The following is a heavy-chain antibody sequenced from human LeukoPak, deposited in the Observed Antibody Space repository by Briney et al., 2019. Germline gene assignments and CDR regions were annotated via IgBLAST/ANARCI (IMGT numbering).Heavy chain of an antibody. J-gene: IGHJ4*02. CDR3: AKRGVVIRVILVGFHKEAYYFDS. CDR1: GFNFDDHG. CDR2: INWNAGKT. Sequence: GGSLRLSCTASGFNFDDHGMTWVRQSPGKGLEWVSSINWNAGKTAYADSVKDRFTISRDNAKNSLYLQMNSLRAEDTAVYFCAKRGVVIRVILVGFHKEAYYFDSWGQGALVTVSS. D-gene: IGHD3-22*01. V-gene: IGHV3-20*04.